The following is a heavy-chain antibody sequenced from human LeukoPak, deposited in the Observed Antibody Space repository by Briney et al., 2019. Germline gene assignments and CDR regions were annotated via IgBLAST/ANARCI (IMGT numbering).Heavy chain of an antibody. Sequence: SETLSLTCTVSDGSISSYYWSWIRQPPGKGLEWIGYIYYSGSTNYNPTLKSRVTISVDRSKNQFSLKLSSVTAADTAVYYCARSHLGGSLDYWGQGTLVTVSS. CDR1: DGSISSYY. CDR3: ARSHLGGSLDY. D-gene: IGHD2-15*01. CDR2: IYYSGST. J-gene: IGHJ4*02. V-gene: IGHV4-59*12.